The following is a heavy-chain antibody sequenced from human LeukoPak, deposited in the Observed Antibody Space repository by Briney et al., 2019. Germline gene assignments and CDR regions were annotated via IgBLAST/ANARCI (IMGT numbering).Heavy chain of an antibody. CDR1: GFTFSSYA. CDR3: ARGSWYHIH. D-gene: IGHD2-15*01. J-gene: IGHJ4*02. Sequence: GGSLRLSCAASGFTFSSYAMSWVRQAPGKGLEWVSHISGSGDSTYYGDPVKGRFTISRDDSKNTLYLQMDSLRAEDTAVYYCARGSWYHIHWGQGTLVTVSS. CDR2: ISGSGDST. V-gene: IGHV3-23*01.